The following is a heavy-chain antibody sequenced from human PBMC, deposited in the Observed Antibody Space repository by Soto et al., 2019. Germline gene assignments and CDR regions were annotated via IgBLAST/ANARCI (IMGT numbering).Heavy chain of an antibody. D-gene: IGHD2-15*01. CDR1: GYTFSDYA. J-gene: IGHJ4*02. CDR2: ISGSGSAT. V-gene: IGHV3-23*01. CDR3: AKDRGYCSGGSCYSNY. Sequence: PGGSLRLSCAASGYTFSDYAMSWARQAPGTGLEWISSISGSGSATYYADSVKGRFTIYRDNSKNTVYLQMNSLRAEDTAMYYCAKDRGYCSGGSCYSNYWGRGTLVTVSS.